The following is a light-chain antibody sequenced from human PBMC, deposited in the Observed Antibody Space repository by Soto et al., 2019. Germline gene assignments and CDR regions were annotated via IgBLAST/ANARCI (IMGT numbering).Light chain of an antibody. Sequence: QSALAQPASVSGSPGQSITISCTGSSSDVGSYNLVSWYQHHADKAPKLIIYEGTKRPSGVSYRFSGSKSGNTASLTISGLQAEDEADYYCCSYADTTTLVFGGGTKVTVL. J-gene: IGLJ3*02. CDR1: SSDVGSYNL. CDR3: CSYADTTTLV. V-gene: IGLV2-23*01. CDR2: EGT.